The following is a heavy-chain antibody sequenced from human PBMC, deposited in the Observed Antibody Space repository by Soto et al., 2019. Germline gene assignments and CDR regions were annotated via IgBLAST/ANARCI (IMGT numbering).Heavy chain of an antibody. CDR3: ARVGDYVWGSVFQH. D-gene: IGHD3-16*01. Sequence: SETLSLTCTVSGGSISSGDYYWSWIRQPPGKGLEWIGYIYYSGSTYYNPSLKSRVTISVDTSKNQFSLKLSSVTAADTAVYYCARVGDYVWGSVFQHWGQGTLVTVSS. V-gene: IGHV4-30-4*01. CDR2: IYYSGST. CDR1: GGSISSGDYY. J-gene: IGHJ1*01.